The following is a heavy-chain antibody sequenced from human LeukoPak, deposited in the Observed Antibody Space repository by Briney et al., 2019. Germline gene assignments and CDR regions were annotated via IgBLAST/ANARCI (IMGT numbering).Heavy chain of an antibody. J-gene: IGHJ4*02. CDR1: GYSISSGYY. D-gene: IGHD6-19*01. CDR3: ARDRVAVAVPDY. CDR2: VYHSGST. Sequence: SETLSLTCTVSGYSISSGYYWDWIRQPPGKGLEWIGSVYHSGSTYYSPSLKSRVTISVDTSKTQFSLKLTSVTAADTAVYYCARDRVAVAVPDYWGQGTLVTVSS. V-gene: IGHV4-38-2*02.